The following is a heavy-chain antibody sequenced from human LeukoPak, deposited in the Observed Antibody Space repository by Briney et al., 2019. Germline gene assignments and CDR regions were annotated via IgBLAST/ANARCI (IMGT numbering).Heavy chain of an antibody. CDR3: ARDGGTAVAGRPFDY. D-gene: IGHD6-19*01. CDR2: INWNGGST. V-gene: IGHV3-20*04. CDR1: GFTFDDYG. J-gene: IGHJ4*02. Sequence: GGSLRLSCAASGFTFDDYGMSWVRQAPGKGLEWVSGINWNGGSTGYADSVKGRFTISRDNAKNSLYLQMNSLRAEDTALYYCARDGGTAVAGRPFDYWGQGTLVTVSS.